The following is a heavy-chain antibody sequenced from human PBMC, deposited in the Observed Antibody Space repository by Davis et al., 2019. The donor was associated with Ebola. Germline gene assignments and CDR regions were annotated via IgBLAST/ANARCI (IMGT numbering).Heavy chain of an antibody. CDR1: GGTFSSYA. D-gene: IGHD2-2*01. J-gene: IGHJ6*03. CDR2: IIPIFGTA. Sequence: SVKVSCKASGGTFSSYAISWVRQAPGQGLEWMGGIIPIFGTANYAQKFQGRVTITADESTSTAYMELSSLRSEYTAVYYCGACTGGSGLGYCSSTSVIFGVVGYYYMDVWGKGTTVTVSS. V-gene: IGHV1-69*13. CDR3: GACTGGSGLGYCSSTSVIFGVVGYYYMDV.